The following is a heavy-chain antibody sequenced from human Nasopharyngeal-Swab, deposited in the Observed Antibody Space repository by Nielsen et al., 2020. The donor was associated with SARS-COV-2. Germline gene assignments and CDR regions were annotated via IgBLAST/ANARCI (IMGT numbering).Heavy chain of an antibody. CDR3: ARGWRAVRGYNWFDP. D-gene: IGHD3-10*01. J-gene: IGHJ5*02. CDR1: GGSISSYY. CDR2: IYYSGST. V-gene: IGHV4-59*01. Sequence: SETLFLTCTVSGGSISSYYWSWIRQPPGKGLEWIGYIYYSGSTNYNPSLKSRVTISVDTSKNQFSLKLSSVTAADTAVYYCARGWRAVRGYNWFDPWGQGTLVTVSS.